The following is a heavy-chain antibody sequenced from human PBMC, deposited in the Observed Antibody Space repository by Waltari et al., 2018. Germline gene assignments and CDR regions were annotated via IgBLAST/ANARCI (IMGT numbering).Heavy chain of an antibody. J-gene: IGHJ4*02. D-gene: IGHD3-3*01. V-gene: IGHV4-34*01. CDR1: GGSFSGYY. Sequence: QVQLQQWGAGLLKPSETLSLTCAVYGGSFSGYYWSWIRQPPGKGLEWIGEINHSGSTNYNPSLKSRVTISVDTSKNQFSLKLSSVTAADTAVYYCARGRDDFWSGLTYFDYWGQGTLVTVSS. CDR3: ARGRDDFWSGLTYFDY. CDR2: INHSGST.